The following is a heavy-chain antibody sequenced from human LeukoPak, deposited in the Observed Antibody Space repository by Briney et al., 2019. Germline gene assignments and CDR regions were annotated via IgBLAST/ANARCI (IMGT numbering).Heavy chain of an antibody. Sequence: SETLSLTCTVSGGSISSSSYYWGWIRQPPGKGLEWIGSIYYSGSTYYNPSLKSRVTISVDTSKNQFSLKLSSVTAADTAVYYCARVGVGHYFDYWGQGTLVTVSS. D-gene: IGHD3-3*01. V-gene: IGHV4-39*01. CDR3: ARVGVGHYFDY. CDR1: GGSISSSSYY. J-gene: IGHJ4*02. CDR2: IYYSGST.